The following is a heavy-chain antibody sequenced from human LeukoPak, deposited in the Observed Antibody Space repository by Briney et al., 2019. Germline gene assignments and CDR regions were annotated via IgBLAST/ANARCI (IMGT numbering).Heavy chain of an antibody. V-gene: IGHV3-23*01. D-gene: IGHD3-16*01. Sequence: PGGSLRLSCAASGLAFSSYAMMWLRQAPGKGLEWVSATTANGDWALYADSVKGRFTISRDNAKNSLYLEMNSLRADDTAMYYCVRDSRLISPQGPTYVDSWGQGTLVTVSS. CDR2: TTANGDWA. J-gene: IGHJ4*02. CDR3: VRDSRLISPQGPTYVDS. CDR1: GLAFSSYA.